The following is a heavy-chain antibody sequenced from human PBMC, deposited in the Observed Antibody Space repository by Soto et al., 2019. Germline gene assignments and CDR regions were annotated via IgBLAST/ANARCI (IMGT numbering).Heavy chain of an antibody. CDR3: AKSGSSGWYGWFDP. D-gene: IGHD6-19*01. J-gene: IGHJ5*02. V-gene: IGHV2-5*01. Sequence: ESGPTLVNPTQTLTLTCIFSGFSLRTSGVGVGWIRQPPGKAMEWLGFIYWNYDKRYSPSLKSRLTITKDTSKNQVVLTMTNMDPVDTATYYCAKSGSSGWYGWFDPWGQGTLVTVSS. CDR2: IYWNYDK. CDR1: GFSLRTSGVG.